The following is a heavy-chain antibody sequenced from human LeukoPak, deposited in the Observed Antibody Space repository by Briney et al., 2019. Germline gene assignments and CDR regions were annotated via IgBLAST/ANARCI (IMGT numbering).Heavy chain of an antibody. D-gene: IGHD6-6*01. CDR3: ARQSSSSEVYYYYYYYMDV. J-gene: IGHJ6*03. CDR2: IYYSGST. V-gene: IGHV4-59*01. Sequence: SETLSLTCTVSGGSISSYYWSWIRQPPGKGLEWIGYIYYSGSTNYNPSLKSRVTISVDTSKNQFSLKLSSVTAADTAVYYCARQSSSSEVYYYYYYYMDVWGKGTTVTVSS. CDR1: GGSISSYY.